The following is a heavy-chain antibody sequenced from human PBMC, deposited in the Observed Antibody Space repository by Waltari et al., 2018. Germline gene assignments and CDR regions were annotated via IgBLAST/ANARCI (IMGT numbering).Heavy chain of an antibody. D-gene: IGHD5-18*01. CDR1: GFTFDDYP. CDR3: AKDMAHSYGIDY. Sequence: EVQLVESGGGLVQPDRSLRLSCAASGFTFDDYPMHWVRQAPGKGLEWVSGISWNSGSIGYADSVKGRFTISRDNAKNSLYLQMNSLRAEDTALYYCAKDMAHSYGIDYWGQGTLVTVSS. CDR2: ISWNSGSI. J-gene: IGHJ4*02. V-gene: IGHV3-9*01.